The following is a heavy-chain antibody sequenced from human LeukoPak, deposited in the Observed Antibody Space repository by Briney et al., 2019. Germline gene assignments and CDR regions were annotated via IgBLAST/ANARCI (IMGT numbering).Heavy chain of an antibody. J-gene: IGHJ6*03. V-gene: IGHV4-59*01. CDR3: ASHRADYDFWGYYYYMDV. CDR1: GGSISSYY. CDR2: IYYSGST. Sequence: PSETLSLTCTVSGGSISSYYWSWIRQPPGKGLEWIGYIYYSGSTNYNPSLKSRVTISVDTSKNQFSLKLSSVTAADTAVYYCASHRADYDFWGYYYYMDVWGKGTTVTVSS. D-gene: IGHD3-3*01.